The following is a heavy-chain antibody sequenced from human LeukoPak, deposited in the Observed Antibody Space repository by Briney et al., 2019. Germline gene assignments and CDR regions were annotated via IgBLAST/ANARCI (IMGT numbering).Heavy chain of an antibody. CDR2: IIPIFGTA. Sequence: SVKVSCKASGYTFTSYGISWVRQAPGQGLEWMGGIIPIFGTANYAQKFQGRVTITADKSTSTAYMELSSLRSEDTAVYYCARSRYSSSDTTGAFDIWGQGTMVTVSS. V-gene: IGHV1-69*06. CDR1: GYTFTSYG. J-gene: IGHJ3*02. D-gene: IGHD6-13*01. CDR3: ARSRYSSSDTTGAFDI.